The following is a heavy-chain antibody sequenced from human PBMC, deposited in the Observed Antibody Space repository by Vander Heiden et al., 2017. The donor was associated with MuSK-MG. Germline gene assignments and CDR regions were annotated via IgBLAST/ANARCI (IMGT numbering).Heavy chain of an antibody. CDR1: GFTLSSYA. J-gene: IGHJ6*02. V-gene: IGHV3-30*04. CDR2: ISYDVSNK. D-gene: IGHD3-10*01. CDR3: ARGLWFGELSSGYYYGMDV. Sequence: QVQLVESGGGVVQPGRALRLSCAGSGFTLSSYAMHWVRQAPGKGLEWVAVISYDVSNKYYADSVKGRFTISRDNSKNTLYLQMNSLRAEDTAVYYCARGLWFGELSSGYYYGMDVWGQGTTVTVSS.